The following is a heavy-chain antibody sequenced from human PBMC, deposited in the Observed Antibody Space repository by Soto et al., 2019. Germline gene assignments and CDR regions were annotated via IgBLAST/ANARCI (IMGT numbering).Heavy chain of an antibody. Sequence: QVQLVQSGAEVKKPGASVKVSCKASGYTFTSYGFSWVRQAPGQGLEWMGWISGYTGNTNYAQKIPGRVTMTTDTSTSTAHMELRSLISDDTAVYYCARSWVTGKGGLDVWGQGTTVTVSS. V-gene: IGHV1-18*01. J-gene: IGHJ6*02. CDR3: ARSWVTGKGGLDV. D-gene: IGHD2-21*02. CDR1: GYTFTSYG. CDR2: ISGYTGNT.